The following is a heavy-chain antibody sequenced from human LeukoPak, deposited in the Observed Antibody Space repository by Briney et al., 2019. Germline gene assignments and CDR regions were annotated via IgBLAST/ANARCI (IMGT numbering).Heavy chain of an antibody. V-gene: IGHV3-7*01. Sequence: PGGSLRLSCAASGFTFTTNAMSWVRQAPGKGLEWVANIKQDGSEKYYVDSVKGRFTISRDNAKNSLYLQMNSLRAEDTAVYYCAKDATSGYSSGWYPNPDAFDIWGQGTMVTVSS. CDR1: GFTFTTNA. CDR2: IKQDGSEK. D-gene: IGHD6-13*01. J-gene: IGHJ3*02. CDR3: AKDATSGYSSGWYPNPDAFDI.